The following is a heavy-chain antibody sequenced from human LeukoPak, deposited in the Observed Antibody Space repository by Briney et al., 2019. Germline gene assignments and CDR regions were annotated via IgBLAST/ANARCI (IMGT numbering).Heavy chain of an antibody. CDR1: GYTFTSYY. CDR3: ATVGIVATIWSDYFDY. Sequence: GASVKVSCKASGYTFTSYYMHWVRQAPGQGLEWMGIINPSGGSTSYAQKFQGRVTMTRDTSTSTVYMELSSLRSEDTAVYYCATVGIVATIWSDYFDYWGQGTLVTVSS. CDR2: INPSGGST. D-gene: IGHD5-12*01. J-gene: IGHJ4*02. V-gene: IGHV1-46*01.